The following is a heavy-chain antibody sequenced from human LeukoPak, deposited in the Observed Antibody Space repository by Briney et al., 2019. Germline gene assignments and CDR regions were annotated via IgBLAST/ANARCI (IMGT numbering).Heavy chain of an antibody. CDR3: ARAKGSGSYLNY. CDR2: IYSGGST. J-gene: IGHJ4*02. Sequence: PGGSLRLSSAASGFTVSSNYMSWVRQAPGKGLGWVSVIYSGGSTYYADSVKGRFTISRDNSKNTLYLQMNSLRAEDTAVYYCARAKGSGSYLNYWGQGTLVTVSS. D-gene: IGHD1-26*01. V-gene: IGHV3-53*01. CDR1: GFTVSSNY.